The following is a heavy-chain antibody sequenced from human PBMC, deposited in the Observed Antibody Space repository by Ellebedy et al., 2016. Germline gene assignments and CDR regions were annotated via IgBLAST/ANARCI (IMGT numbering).Heavy chain of an antibody. CDR2: VNSDGNSA. V-gene: IGHV3-74*01. Sequence: GGSLRLSCTASGFVFVDYWMHWVRQSPGNGLVWVSRVNSDGNSAAYADSVKGRFTVSRDNAKNTMYLQMDNLRVEDTAVYYCARADRNYASLDFWGQGTLVTVSS. J-gene: IGHJ4*02. CDR3: ARADRNYASLDF. D-gene: IGHD1-14*01. CDR1: GFVFVDYW.